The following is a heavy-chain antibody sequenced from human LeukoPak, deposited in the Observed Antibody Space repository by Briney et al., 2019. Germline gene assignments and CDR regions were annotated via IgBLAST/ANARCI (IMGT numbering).Heavy chain of an antibody. J-gene: IGHJ4*02. CDR3: AREGAAKD. Sequence: GGSLRLSCAASGFTFSSYSMNWVRQAPGKGLEWVSYISSSSTIYYADSVKGRFTISRDNAKNSLYLQMNSLRAEDTAVYYCAREGAAKDWGQGTLVTVSS. CDR1: GFTFSSYS. D-gene: IGHD6-13*01. CDR2: ISSSSTI. V-gene: IGHV3-48*01.